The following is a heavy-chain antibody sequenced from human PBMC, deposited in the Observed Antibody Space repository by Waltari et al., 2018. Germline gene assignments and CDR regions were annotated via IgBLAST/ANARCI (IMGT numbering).Heavy chain of an antibody. CDR3: ARDKTSGYYDF. J-gene: IGHJ4*02. V-gene: IGHV1-69*08. Sequence: QVQLVQSGAEVKKPGSSVKVSCKASGGTFSSYAISWGRQAPGQGLEWMGRISPIFGTANYGQKLQGRVTITADKSTSTAYMELSSLRSEDTAVYYCARDKTSGYYDFWSQGTLVTVSS. D-gene: IGHD3-3*01. CDR2: ISPIFGTA. CDR1: GGTFSSYA.